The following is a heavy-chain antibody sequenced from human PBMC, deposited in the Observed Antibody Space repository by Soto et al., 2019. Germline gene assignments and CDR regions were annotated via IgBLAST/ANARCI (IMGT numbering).Heavy chain of an antibody. CDR1: GYTFTSYA. Sequence: QVQLVQSGAEVKKPGASVKVSCKASGYTFTSYAMHWVRQAPGQRLEWMGWINAGNGNTKYSQKFQGRVTITRDTAASTAHMELSSQRSEETAVYYCARGPALRDCSSTSCHHYYYYYYRDVWGKGTTVTVAS. CDR3: ARGPALRDCSSTSCHHYYYYYYRDV. CDR2: INAGNGNT. V-gene: IGHV1-3*01. J-gene: IGHJ6*03. D-gene: IGHD2-2*01.